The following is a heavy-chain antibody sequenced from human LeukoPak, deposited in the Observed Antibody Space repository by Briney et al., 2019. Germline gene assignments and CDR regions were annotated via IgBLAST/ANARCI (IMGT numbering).Heavy chain of an antibody. V-gene: IGHV3-7*01. CDR2: IKQDGSEK. CDR3: AREIEYSSSSQWFDP. J-gene: IGHJ5*02. D-gene: IGHD6-6*01. CDR1: GFTFNRYW. Sequence: PGGSLRLSCAASGFTFNRYWMSCVRQAPGRGREGVANIKQDGSEKYYVDSVKGRFTISRDDAKNSLYLQMNSLRAEDTAVYYCAREIEYSSSSQWFDPWGQGTLVTVSS.